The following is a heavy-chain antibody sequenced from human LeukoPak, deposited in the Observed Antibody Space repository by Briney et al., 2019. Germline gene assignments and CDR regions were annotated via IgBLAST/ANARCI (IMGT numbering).Heavy chain of an antibody. V-gene: IGHV3-30*17. Sequence: GGSLRLSCAASGFTVSNYAIHWVRQAPGKGLEWVAVISFDATKEYFGKSVKGRFTIPRDNSKSTLFLQMHSLRVEDTALYFCARFKVGSNATQKNAFDVWGRGTVVTVSS. D-gene: IGHD1-26*01. J-gene: IGHJ3*01. CDR1: GFTVSNYA. CDR3: ARFKVGSNATQKNAFDV. CDR2: ISFDATKE.